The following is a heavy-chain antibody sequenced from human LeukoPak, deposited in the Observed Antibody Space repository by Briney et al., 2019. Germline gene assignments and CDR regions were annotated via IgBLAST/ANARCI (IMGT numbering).Heavy chain of an antibody. CDR1: GGPISSGDYY. CDR3: ARDSSSWYSYGMDV. CDR2: IYYSGST. J-gene: IGHJ6*04. V-gene: IGHV4-30-4*01. Sequence: SQTLSLTCTVSGGPISSGDYYWSWIRQPPGKGLEWIGYIYYSGSTYYNPSLKSRVTISVDTSKNQFSLKLSSVTAADTAVYYCARDSSSWYSYGMDVWGKGTTVTVSS. D-gene: IGHD6-13*01.